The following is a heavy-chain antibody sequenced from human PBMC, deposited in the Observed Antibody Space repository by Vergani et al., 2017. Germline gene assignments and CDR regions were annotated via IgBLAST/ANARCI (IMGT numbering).Heavy chain of an antibody. CDR3: AKDHYDFGSGYANLSSFDR. V-gene: IGHV3-9*01. D-gene: IGHD3-3*01. J-gene: IGHJ2*01. Sequence: EVQLVESGGGLVQPGRSLRLSCAASGFTFDEYAMHWVRQAPGKGLEWVSGISWNSGSIGYADSVKGRFTISRDNAKNSLYLQMNSLRAEDTALYYCAKDHYDFGSGYANLSSFDRGRGSTLVTVSS. CDR2: ISWNSGSI. CDR1: GFTFDEYA.